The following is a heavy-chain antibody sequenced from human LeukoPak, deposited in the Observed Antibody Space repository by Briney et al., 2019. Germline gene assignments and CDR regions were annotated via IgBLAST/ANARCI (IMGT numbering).Heavy chain of an antibody. D-gene: IGHD3-10*01. Sequence: ASVKVSCKVSGYTLTELSMHWVRQAPRKGLEWMGGFDPEDGETIYAQKFQGRVTMTEDTSTDTAYMELSSLRSEDTAVYYCATGRTYYGSGSYYRYYFDYWGQGTLVTVSS. J-gene: IGHJ4*02. CDR3: ATGRTYYGSGSYYRYYFDY. CDR1: GYTLTELS. CDR2: FDPEDGET. V-gene: IGHV1-24*01.